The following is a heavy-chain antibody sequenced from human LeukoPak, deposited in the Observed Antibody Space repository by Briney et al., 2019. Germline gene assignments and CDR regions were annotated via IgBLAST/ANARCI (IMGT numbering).Heavy chain of an antibody. D-gene: IGHD6-6*01. CDR2: INYQSATF. CDR3: VKDAGVAARPWYFDS. Sequence: GGSLRLSCAASGFTFDDYGLHWVRQVPGKGLEWVSGINYQSATFDADSVKGRFTISRDNAKSLLFLVMDSLRPEDSALYYCVKDAGVAARPWYFDSWGQGTQVIVSS. V-gene: IGHV3-9*01. CDR1: GFTFDDYG. J-gene: IGHJ4*02.